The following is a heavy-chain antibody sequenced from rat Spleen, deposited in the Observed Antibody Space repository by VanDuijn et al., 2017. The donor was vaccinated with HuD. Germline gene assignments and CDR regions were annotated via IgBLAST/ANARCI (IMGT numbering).Heavy chain of an antibody. D-gene: IGHD1-11*01. CDR1: GFSLTSYH. J-gene: IGHJ1*01. CDR3: TVTYGGYWYFDF. CDR2: VSNGGGT. V-gene: IGHV2S12*01. Sequence: QVQVKESGPGLVQPSQTLSLTCTVSGFSLTSYHVSWVRQPPGKGLEWIAAVSNGGGTYYNSALKSRLSISRDTSKSQVFLKMNSLQTEDTAIYVCTVTYGGYWYFDFWGPGTMVTVSS.